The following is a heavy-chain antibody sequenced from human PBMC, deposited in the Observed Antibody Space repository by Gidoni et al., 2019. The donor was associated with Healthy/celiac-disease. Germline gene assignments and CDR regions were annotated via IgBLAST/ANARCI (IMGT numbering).Heavy chain of an antibody. J-gene: IGHJ4*02. Sequence: EVQLVASGGGLVKPGGSLGLSCAASGFTFSHAWMSWGRQAPGKGLEWVGRIKSKTEGVTTDYAEPVKGRFTISRDDSKNTLYLQMNSLKTEDTAVYYCTTVDSVLPDYWGQGTLVTVSS. CDR2: IKSKTEGVTT. CDR1: GFTFSHAW. D-gene: IGHD2-15*01. V-gene: IGHV3-15*01. CDR3: TTVDSVLPDY.